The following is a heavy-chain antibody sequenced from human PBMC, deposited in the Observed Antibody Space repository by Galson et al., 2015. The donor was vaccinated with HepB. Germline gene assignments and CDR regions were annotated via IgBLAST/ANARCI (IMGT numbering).Heavy chain of an antibody. J-gene: IGHJ6*02. Sequence: SLRLSCAASGFTFSSYAMHWVRQAPGKGLEWVAVISYDGSNKYYADSVKGRFTISRDNSKNTLYLQMNSLRAEDTAVYYCARDNIVVVPAAKLTWKYGMDVWGQGTTVTVSS. CDR2: ISYDGSNK. CDR1: GFTFSSYA. V-gene: IGHV3-30*04. D-gene: IGHD2-2*01. CDR3: ARDNIVVVPAAKLTWKYGMDV.